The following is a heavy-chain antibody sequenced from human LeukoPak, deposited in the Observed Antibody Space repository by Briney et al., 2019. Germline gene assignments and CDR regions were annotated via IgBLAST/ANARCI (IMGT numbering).Heavy chain of an antibody. J-gene: IGHJ6*02. CDR2: INSDGSST. CDR1: AFTFSSYW. CDR3: AKRYCSSTGCSYYYYYGLDV. D-gene: IGHD2-2*01. Sequence: PGGSLRLSCAASAFTFSSYWMHWVRQAPGKGLVWVSRINSDGSSTSYADSVKGRFTISRDNSKNTLYLQMNSLRAEDTAVYYCAKRYCSSTGCSYYYYYGLDVWGQGTTVTVSS. V-gene: IGHV3-74*01.